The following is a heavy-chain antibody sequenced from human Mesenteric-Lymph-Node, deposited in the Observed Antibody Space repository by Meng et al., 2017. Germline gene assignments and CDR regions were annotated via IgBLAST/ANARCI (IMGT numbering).Heavy chain of an antibody. J-gene: IGHJ4*02. V-gene: IGHV5-51*01. Sequence: KVSCKGSEYTFSNYWIGWVRQVPGKGLECVGIIYSSDSDARYSPSFQGQVTISADESISTAYLQWSSLKASDTAMYYCARLGYRSEYFDFWGQGTLVTVSS. D-gene: IGHD6-25*01. CDR3: ARLGYRSEYFDF. CDR2: IYSSDSDA. CDR1: EYTFSNYW.